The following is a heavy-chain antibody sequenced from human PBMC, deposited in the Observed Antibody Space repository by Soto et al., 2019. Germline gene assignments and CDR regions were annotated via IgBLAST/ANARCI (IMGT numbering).Heavy chain of an antibody. D-gene: IGHD6-19*01. CDR1: GYTFTGYY. CDR3: ARGREQWLVTFDY. J-gene: IGHJ4*02. CDR2: INPNSGGP. V-gene: IGHV1-2*04. Sequence: ASVKVSCKASGYTFTGYYMHWVRQAPGQGLEWMGWINPNSGGPNYAQKFQGCVTMTRDTSISTAYMELSRLRSDDTAVYYCARGREQWLVTFDYWRQGTLVTVSS.